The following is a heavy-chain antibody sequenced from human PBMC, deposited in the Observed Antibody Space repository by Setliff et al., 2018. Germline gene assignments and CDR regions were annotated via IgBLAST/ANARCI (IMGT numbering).Heavy chain of an antibody. Sequence: ASVKVSCKASGGTFSSYAISWVRQAPGQGLGWMGGIIPILGTANYAQKFQGRVTITADESTSTAYMELSSLRSEDTAVYYCARDFMVRGVIITAGNAFDIWGQGTMVTVSS. J-gene: IGHJ3*02. CDR1: GGTFSSYA. D-gene: IGHD3-10*01. CDR3: ARDFMVRGVIITAGNAFDI. V-gene: IGHV1-69*13. CDR2: IIPILGTA.